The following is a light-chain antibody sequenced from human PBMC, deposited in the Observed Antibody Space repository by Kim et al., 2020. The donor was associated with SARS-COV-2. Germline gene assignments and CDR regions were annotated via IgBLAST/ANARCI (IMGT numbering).Light chain of an antibody. CDR3: QQYGSSPQT. Sequence: SPGERATLSCRASQTVSSSYLAWYQHKPGQAPRLLIYGASTRATGIPDRFSGSGSGTDFNLTITRLEPEDFAVYFCQQYGSSPQTFGQGTKVDIK. J-gene: IGKJ1*01. CDR1: QTVSSSY. V-gene: IGKV3-20*01. CDR2: GAS.